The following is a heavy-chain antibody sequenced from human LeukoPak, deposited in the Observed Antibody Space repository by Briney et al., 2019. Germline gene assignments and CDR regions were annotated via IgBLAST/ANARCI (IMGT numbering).Heavy chain of an antibody. CDR1: GGSISSYY. Sequence: SETLSLTCTVSGGSISSYYWSWIRQPAGKGLEWIGRIYTSGSTNYKPSLKSRVTMSVDTSKNQFSLKLISVTAADTAVYYCARDPFVGYCSGGSCYEDYWVQGTLVTVSS. CDR2: IYTSGST. D-gene: IGHD2-15*01. V-gene: IGHV4-4*07. J-gene: IGHJ4*02. CDR3: ARDPFVGYCSGGSCYEDY.